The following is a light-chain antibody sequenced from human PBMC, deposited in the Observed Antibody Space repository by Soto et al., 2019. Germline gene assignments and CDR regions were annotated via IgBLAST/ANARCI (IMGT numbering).Light chain of an antibody. V-gene: IGKV3-15*01. CDR1: QSVSSN. CDR2: GAT. CDR3: QQYNNWPWP. J-gene: IGKJ1*01. Sequence: EIVMTQSPATLSVSPGERATLSCRASQSVSSNLAWYQQKPGQAPRLLIYGATTRATGIPARFSGSGSGTGFAPTLAGLQSEDFAVYYCQQYNNWPWPFGQGTKVQIK.